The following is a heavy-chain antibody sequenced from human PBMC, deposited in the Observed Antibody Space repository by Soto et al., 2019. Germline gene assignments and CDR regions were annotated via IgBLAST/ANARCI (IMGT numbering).Heavy chain of an antibody. Sequence: GGSLRLSCAASGFTFSSYSMNWVRQAPGKGLEWVSSISSSSSYIYYADSVKGRFTISRDNAKNSLYLQMNSLRTEDTAVYYCARDRWELLRNAFDICGQGTMVIVSS. D-gene: IGHD1-26*01. V-gene: IGHV3-21*01. CDR1: GFTFSSYS. CDR2: ISSSSSYI. J-gene: IGHJ3*02. CDR3: ARDRWELLRNAFDI.